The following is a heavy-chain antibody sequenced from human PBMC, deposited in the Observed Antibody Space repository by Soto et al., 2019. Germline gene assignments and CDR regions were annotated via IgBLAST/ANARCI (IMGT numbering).Heavy chain of an antibody. CDR3: AKDRPERAGAMRYLDY. Sequence: GGSLRLSCSASGFTFSDYIMYWVRQAPGKGLEYVSAISSNGGSIYYADSVKGRFTISRDNSKSTLYLQMSSLRGDDTAVYYCAKDRPERAGAMRYLDYWGQGT. V-gene: IGHV3-64D*08. CDR1: GFTFSDYI. J-gene: IGHJ4*02. CDR2: ISSNGGSI. D-gene: IGHD6-13*01.